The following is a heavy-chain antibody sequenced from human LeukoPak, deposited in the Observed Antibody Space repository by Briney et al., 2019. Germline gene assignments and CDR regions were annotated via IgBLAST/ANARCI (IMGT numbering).Heavy chain of an antibody. CDR2: TGSTGVST. V-gene: IGHV3-23*01. CDR3: AKDPGVIPAHYFDY. J-gene: IGHJ4*02. D-gene: IGHD2-2*01. CDR1: GFTFSSYA. Sequence: GGSLRLSCAASGFTFSSYAMNWVRQAPGKGLEWVSGTGSTGVSTFYADSVKGRFTVSRDNSKNTLSLQMNSLRAEDTAVYYCAKDPGVIPAHYFDYWGQGTLVTVSS.